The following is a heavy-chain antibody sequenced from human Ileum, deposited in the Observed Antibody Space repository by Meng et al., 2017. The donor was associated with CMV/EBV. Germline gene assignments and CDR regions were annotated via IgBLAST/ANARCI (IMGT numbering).Heavy chain of an antibody. Sequence: CKDSGYTFTSYGFNWVRQAPGQGLEWMGWISAYNGVTTYAQKVQGRVSMTTDTSTSTAYMELRSLTSDDTAVYYCARDRQGSGSYTDYWGQGTLVTVSS. CDR1: GYTFTSYG. CDR2: ISAYNGVT. V-gene: IGHV1-18*01. D-gene: IGHD1-26*01. J-gene: IGHJ4*02. CDR3: ARDRQGSGSYTDY.